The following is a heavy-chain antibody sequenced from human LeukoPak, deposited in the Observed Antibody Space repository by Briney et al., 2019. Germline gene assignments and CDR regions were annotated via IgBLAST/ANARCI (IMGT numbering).Heavy chain of an antibody. J-gene: IGHJ3*02. CDR2: INPNSGGT. D-gene: IGHD3-10*01. V-gene: IGHV1-2*02. CDR1: GYTFTAYY. CDR3: ARHYRSTDGFDI. Sequence: GASVKVSCKASGYTFTAYYMNWVRQAPGQGLEWMGWINPNSGGTNFAQKFQGRVTLTRDTSISTAYMELSGLRSDDTAVYYCARHYRSTDGFDIRGQGTMVSVSS.